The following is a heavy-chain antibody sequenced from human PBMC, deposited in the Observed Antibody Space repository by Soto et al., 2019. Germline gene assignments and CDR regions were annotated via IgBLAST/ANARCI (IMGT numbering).Heavy chain of an antibody. D-gene: IGHD2-8*01. J-gene: IGHJ5*02. CDR3: ASSPTIVLMVYAPINWLDP. Sequence: PSETLSLTCTVSGGSISSSSYYWGWIRQPPGKGLEWIGSIYYSGSTYYNPSLKSRVTISVDTSKNQFSLKLSSVTAADTAVYYCASSPTIVLMVYAPINWLDPWGQGTLVTVSS. CDR1: GGSISSSSYY. V-gene: IGHV4-39*01. CDR2: IYYSGST.